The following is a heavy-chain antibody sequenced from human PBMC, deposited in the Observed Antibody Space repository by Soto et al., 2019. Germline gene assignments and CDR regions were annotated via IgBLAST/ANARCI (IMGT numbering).Heavy chain of an antibody. V-gene: IGHV3-48*02. J-gene: IGHJ4*02. CDR1: GFTFSAFS. CDR2: ISSASTSI. Sequence: PGGSLRLSCVASGFTFSAFSMNWVRQAPGKGLEWISYISSASTSIKYADSVKGRFTISRDNAENSLFLQLNSLRDDDTAVYYCTRESPLRLWGQGTLVTVSS. CDR3: TRESPLRL. D-gene: IGHD6-19*01.